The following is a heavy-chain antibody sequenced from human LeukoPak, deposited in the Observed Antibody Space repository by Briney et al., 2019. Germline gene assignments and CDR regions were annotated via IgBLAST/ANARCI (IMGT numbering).Heavy chain of an antibody. Sequence: PSETLPLTCTVSGGSISSGGYYWSWIRQHPGKGLEWIGYIYYSGSTYYNPSLKSRVTISVDTSKNQFSLKLSSVTAADTAVYYCARDASNAGGFDYWGQGTLVTVSS. D-gene: IGHD2-2*01. J-gene: IGHJ4*02. V-gene: IGHV4-31*03. CDR3: ARDASNAGGFDY. CDR2: IYYSGST. CDR1: GGSISSGGYY.